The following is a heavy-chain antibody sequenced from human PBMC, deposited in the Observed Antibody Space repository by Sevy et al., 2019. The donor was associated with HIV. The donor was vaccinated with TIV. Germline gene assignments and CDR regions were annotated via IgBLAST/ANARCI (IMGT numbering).Heavy chain of an antibody. D-gene: IGHD1-26*01. J-gene: IGHJ4*01. Sequence: GGSLRLSCAASGLAFSTHAMHWVRQAPGKGLEWVAVISCEGTETFYAASVEGRFTISRDNSKNMLSLQINSLRPEDTAVYYCARDGGYSIKWYPLYWGHGTLVTVSS. CDR1: GLAFSTHA. CDR3: ARDGGYSIKWYPLY. CDR2: ISCEGTET. V-gene: IGHV3-30-3*01.